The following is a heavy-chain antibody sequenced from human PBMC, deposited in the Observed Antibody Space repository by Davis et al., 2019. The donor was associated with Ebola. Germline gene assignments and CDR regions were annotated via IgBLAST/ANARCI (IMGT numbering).Heavy chain of an antibody. CDR1: GGSSSGYY. D-gene: IGHD2-2*03. V-gene: IGHV4-34*01. Sequence: SETLPLTCAVYGGSSSGYYWSWIRQPPGKGLEWIGEINHSGSTTYNPSLKSRVTISVDTSKNQFSLKLSSVPAADTAVYYCARELDWFDPWGQGTLVTVSS. J-gene: IGHJ5*02. CDR2: INHSGST. CDR3: ARELDWFDP.